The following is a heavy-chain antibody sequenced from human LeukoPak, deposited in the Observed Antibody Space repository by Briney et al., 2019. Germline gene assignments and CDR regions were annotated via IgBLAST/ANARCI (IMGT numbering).Heavy chain of an antibody. J-gene: IGHJ4*02. CDR3: AALHGGNSGGFDY. Sequence: SETLSLTXTVSGGSISSYYWSWIRQPPGKGLEWIGYIYYSGSTNYNPSLKSRVTISVDTSKNQFSLKLSSVTAADTAVYYSAALHGGNSGGFDYWGQGTLVTVSS. CDR2: IYYSGST. CDR1: GGSISSYY. D-gene: IGHD4-23*01. V-gene: IGHV4-59*01.